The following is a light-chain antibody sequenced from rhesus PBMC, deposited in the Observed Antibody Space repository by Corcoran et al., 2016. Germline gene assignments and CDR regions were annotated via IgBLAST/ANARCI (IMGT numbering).Light chain of an antibody. J-gene: IGKJ1*01. CDR2: YAS. Sequence: DIQMTQSPSSLSGSVGDRVTITCRASQSINKWLAWYQQKPGKAPKPLIYYASNLESGVPSRISGSGSVTDFTLTISSLQPEDFATYYCQQHNSYPRTFGQGTKVEIK. CDR3: QQHNSYPRT. V-gene: IGKV1S14*01. CDR1: QSINKW.